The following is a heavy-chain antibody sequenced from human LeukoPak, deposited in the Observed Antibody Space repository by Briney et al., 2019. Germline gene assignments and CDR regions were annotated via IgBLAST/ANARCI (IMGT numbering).Heavy chain of an antibody. V-gene: IGHV1-69*13. CDR1: GGTFSSYA. J-gene: IGHJ4*02. D-gene: IGHD5-12*01. CDR3: ARDCRDRVWWLRDAQVRADY. Sequence: SVKVSCKASGGTFSSYAISWVRQAPGQGLEWMGGIIPIFGTANYAQKFQGRVTITADESTSTAYMELSSLRSEDTAVYYCARDCRDRVWWLRDAQVRADYWGQGTLVTVSS. CDR2: IIPIFGTA.